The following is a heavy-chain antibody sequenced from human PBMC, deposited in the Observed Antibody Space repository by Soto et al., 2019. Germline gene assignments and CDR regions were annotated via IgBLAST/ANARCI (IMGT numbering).Heavy chain of an antibody. J-gene: IGHJ4*02. Sequence: GGSLRLSCAASGFIFSSYWMYWVRQAPGKGLVWVSRINSDGSTTNYADSVKGRFTISRDNAKNTLYLQMNSLRAEDTAVYYCAGESYNSSWNYFDYWGQGALVTVSS. V-gene: IGHV3-74*01. CDR1: GFIFSSYW. CDR3: AGESYNSSWNYFDY. CDR2: INSDGSTT. D-gene: IGHD3-10*01.